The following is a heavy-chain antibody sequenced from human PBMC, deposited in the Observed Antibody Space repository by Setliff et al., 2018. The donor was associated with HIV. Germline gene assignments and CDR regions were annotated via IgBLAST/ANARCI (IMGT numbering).Heavy chain of an antibody. CDR2: ISGSGGST. D-gene: IGHD3-3*01. V-gene: IGHV3-23*01. Sequence: GESLKISCAASGFTFSSYAMSWVRQAPGKGLEWVSTISGSGGSTYYADSVKGRFTISRDNSKDALYLQMNSLRAEDTAVYYCAEWFDGYDAFDIWGQGTMVT. J-gene: IGHJ3*02. CDR3: AEWFDGYDAFDI. CDR1: GFTFSSYA.